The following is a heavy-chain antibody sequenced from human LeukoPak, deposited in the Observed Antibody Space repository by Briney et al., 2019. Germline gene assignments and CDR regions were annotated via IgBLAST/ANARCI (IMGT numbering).Heavy chain of an antibody. D-gene: IGHD1-26*01. CDR3: ARYHRGSYYFDY. CDR2: TYYRSKWYN. J-gene: IGHJ4*02. Sequence: SQTLSLTCAISGDSVSSNSAAWNWIRQSPSRGLEWLVRTYYRSKWYNDYAVSVKSRITINPDTSKNQLSLKLSSVTAADTAVYYCARYHRGSYYFDYWGQGTLVTVSS. V-gene: IGHV6-1*01. CDR1: GDSVSSNSAA.